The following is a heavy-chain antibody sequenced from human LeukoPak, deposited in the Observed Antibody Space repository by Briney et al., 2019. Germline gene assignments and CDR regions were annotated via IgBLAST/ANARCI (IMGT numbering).Heavy chain of an antibody. J-gene: IGHJ5*02. V-gene: IGHV3-21*04. CDR1: GFTFNTYT. CDR3: AGAADNWFDP. Sequence: GGSLRLSCAASGFTFNTYTMNWVRQAPGQGLEWVSSISPENTYIYYADSVKGRFTISRDNAKNSLYLQMNSLRAEDTGLYYCAGAADNWFDPWGQGTLVTVSS. CDR2: ISPENTYI. D-gene: IGHD4-17*01.